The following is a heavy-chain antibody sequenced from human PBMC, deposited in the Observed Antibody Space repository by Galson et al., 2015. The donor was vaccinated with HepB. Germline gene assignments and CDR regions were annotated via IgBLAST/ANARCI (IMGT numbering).Heavy chain of an antibody. CDR1: GFSLSTSGMR. CDR3: ARINTGDYIWGSGGAFDI. D-gene: IGHD3-16*01. CDR2: IDWDDDK. J-gene: IGHJ3*02. Sequence: PALVKPTQTLTLTCTFSGFSLSTSGMRVSWVRQPPGKALEWLARIDWDDDKFYSTSLKTRLTISKDTSKNQVVLTMTNMDPVDTATYYCARINTGDYIWGSGGAFDIWGQGTMVTVSS. V-gene: IGHV2-70*04.